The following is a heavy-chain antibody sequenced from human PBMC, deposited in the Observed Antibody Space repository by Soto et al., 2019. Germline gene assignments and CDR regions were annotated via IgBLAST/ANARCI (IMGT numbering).Heavy chain of an antibody. J-gene: IGHJ5*02. Sequence: EVKMMESGGGLVQPGGSLRLACAASGFTFSSYAMSWVRQAPGKGLEWVSSISGSGATKHYTDSVKGRFTVSRDNSKNTLYLQMNSLIAEDTALYKCAKDPVRYCSGGSCPTNENWFDPLGQGTLVTVSS. D-gene: IGHD2-15*01. V-gene: IGHV3-23*01. CDR3: AKDPVRYCSGGSCPTNENWFDP. CDR1: GFTFSSYA. CDR2: ISGSGATK.